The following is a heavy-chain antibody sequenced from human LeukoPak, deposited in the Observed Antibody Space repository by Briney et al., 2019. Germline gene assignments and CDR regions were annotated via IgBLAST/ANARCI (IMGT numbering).Heavy chain of an antibody. Sequence: KASETLSLTCTVSGGSISSGSYFWSWIRQPAGKGLEWIGRIYTSGSTNYNPSLKSRVTMSVDTSKNQFSLKLSSVTAADTAVYYCAGPGIAAADWGQGTLVTVSS. CDR3: AGPGIAAAD. V-gene: IGHV4-61*02. CDR2: IYTSGST. D-gene: IGHD6-13*01. J-gene: IGHJ4*02. CDR1: GGSISSGSYF.